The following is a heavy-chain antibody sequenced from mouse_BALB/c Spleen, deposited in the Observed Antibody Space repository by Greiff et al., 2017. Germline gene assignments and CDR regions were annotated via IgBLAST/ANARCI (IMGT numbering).Heavy chain of an antibody. V-gene: IGHV1-82*01. CDR2: IYPGDGDT. D-gene: IGHD1-1*01. Sequence: QVQLQQSGPELVKPGASVKISCKASGYAFSSSWMNWVKQRPGQGLEWIGRIYPGDGDTNYNGKFKGKATLTADKSSSTAYMQLSSLTSVDSAVYFCAREYYYGSSDAMDYWGQGTSVTVSS. CDR3: AREYYYGSSDAMDY. J-gene: IGHJ4*01. CDR1: GYAFSSSW.